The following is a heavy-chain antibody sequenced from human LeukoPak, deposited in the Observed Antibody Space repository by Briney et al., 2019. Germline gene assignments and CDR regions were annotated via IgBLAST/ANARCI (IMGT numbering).Heavy chain of an antibody. CDR3: AKDQEAYCGGDCYPNFDY. J-gene: IGHJ4*02. Sequence: GGSQRLSCVASGFTFSSYGMHWVRQAPGKGLEWVAFIRFDGSNIYYAASVKGRFTISRDNSKNTLYLQMNSLRAEDTAVYYCAKDQEAYCGGDCYPNFDYWGQGTLVTVSS. V-gene: IGHV3-30*02. CDR2: IRFDGSNI. CDR1: GFTFSSYG. D-gene: IGHD2-21*02.